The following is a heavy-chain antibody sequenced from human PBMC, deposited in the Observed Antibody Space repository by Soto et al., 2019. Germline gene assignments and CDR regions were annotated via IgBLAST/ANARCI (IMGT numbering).Heavy chain of an antibody. CDR1: GGSISSGDYY. Sequence: SETLSLTCTVSGGSISSGDYYWSWIRQPPGKVLEWIGYIYYSGNTYYNPYLKSLVTISVDTSKNQFPLKLSSVTAADTAVYYCARVKFAGRGGFDYWGLGTLVTVSS. D-gene: IGHD2-15*01. CDR3: ARVKFAGRGGFDY. CDR2: IYYSGNT. V-gene: IGHV4-30-4*01. J-gene: IGHJ4*02.